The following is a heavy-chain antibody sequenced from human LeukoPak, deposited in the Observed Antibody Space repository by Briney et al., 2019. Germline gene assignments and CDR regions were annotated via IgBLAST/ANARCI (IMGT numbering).Heavy chain of an antibody. J-gene: IGHJ2*01. CDR1: GFAVSSNY. V-gene: IGHV3-53*01. CDR3: ARDHVASSWPNRYFDL. D-gene: IGHD6-13*01. CDR2: IYSGGST. Sequence: PGGSLRLSCAASGFAVSSNYMNWVRQAPGKGLEWVSVIYSGGSTYYAGSVKGRFTISRDNSKNTLYLQMNSLRAEDTAVYYCARDHVASSWPNRYFDLWGRGTLVTVSS.